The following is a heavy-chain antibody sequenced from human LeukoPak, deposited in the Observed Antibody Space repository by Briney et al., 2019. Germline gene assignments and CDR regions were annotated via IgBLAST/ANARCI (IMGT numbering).Heavy chain of an antibody. D-gene: IGHD3-16*01. CDR2: IYYSGST. CDR3: ARDLRGMVDY. J-gene: IGHJ4*02. Sequence: SETLSLTCTVSGGSISSSSYYWGWIRQPPGKGLEWIGSIYYSGSTYYNPSLKNRVTISVDNSNNQFSLKLSSVTAADTAVYYCARDLRGMVDYWGQGTLVTVSS. V-gene: IGHV4-39*07. CDR1: GGSISSSSYY.